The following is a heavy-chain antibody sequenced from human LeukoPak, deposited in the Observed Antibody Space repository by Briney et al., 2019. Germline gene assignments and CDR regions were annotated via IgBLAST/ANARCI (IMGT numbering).Heavy chain of an antibody. CDR2: ISAYNGNT. CDR3: ARGRSTNGVWYYFDY. J-gene: IGHJ4*02. Sequence: GASVKVSCKASGYTFTSYGISWVRQAPGQGLEWMGWISAYNGNTNYAQKLQGRVTMTTDTSTSTAYMELRSLRSDDTAVYYCARGRSTNGVWYYFDYWGQGTLVTASS. CDR1: GYTFTSYG. D-gene: IGHD2-8*01. V-gene: IGHV1-18*01.